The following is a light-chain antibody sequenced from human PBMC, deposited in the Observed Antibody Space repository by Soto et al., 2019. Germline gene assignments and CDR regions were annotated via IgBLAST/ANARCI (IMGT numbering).Light chain of an antibody. V-gene: IGLV2-11*01. CDR1: SSDVGGYNY. Sequence: QSALTQPRSVSGSPGQSVTISCTGTSSDVGGYNYVSWYQQHPGKAPKFMIYDVSQRPSGVPARFSGSKSGNTAPLTISGLQAEDEADYYCCSYAGSYTYVFGTGTKLTVL. CDR2: DVS. CDR3: CSYAGSYTYV. J-gene: IGLJ1*01.